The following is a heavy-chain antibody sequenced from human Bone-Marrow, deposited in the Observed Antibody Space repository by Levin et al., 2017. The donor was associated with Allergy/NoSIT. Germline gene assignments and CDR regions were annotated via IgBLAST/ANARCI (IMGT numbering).Heavy chain of an antibody. D-gene: IGHD2-2*01. CDR2: INSDGSNT. CDR1: GFTFSNYW. J-gene: IGHJ4*02. V-gene: IGHV3-74*01. Sequence: SLRLSCAASGFTFSNYWMHWVRQAPGKGLVWVSHINSDGSNTNYADSVKGRFTISRDNAKNTLYLQMNSLRDEDTAVYYCARGGCSSTSCLDNWGQGTLVTVSP. CDR3: ARGGCSSTSCLDN.